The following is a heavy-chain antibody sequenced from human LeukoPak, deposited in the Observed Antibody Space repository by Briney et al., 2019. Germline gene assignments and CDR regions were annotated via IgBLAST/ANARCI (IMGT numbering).Heavy chain of an antibody. CDR1: GYSFSSYW. CDR2: IYPGDSET. D-gene: IGHD6-6*01. J-gene: IGHJ4*02. Sequence: GESLKISCKGYGYSFSSYWIDWVRQMPGKGLEWMGIIYPGDSETRYSPSFQGQVTISGDKSISTAYLQWSSLKASDTAMYYCARGGSSFLFDSWGQGTLVTVSS. V-gene: IGHV5-51*01. CDR3: ARGGSSFLFDS.